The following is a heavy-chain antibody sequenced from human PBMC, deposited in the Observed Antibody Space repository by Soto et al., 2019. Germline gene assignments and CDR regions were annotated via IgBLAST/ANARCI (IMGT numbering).Heavy chain of an antibody. J-gene: IGHJ6*02. CDR3: ARLDTAMVSAVDV. CDR1: GFTFSDYY. V-gene: IGHV3-11*06. D-gene: IGHD5-18*01. Sequence: QVQLVESGGGLVKPGGSLRLSCAASGFTFSDYYMSWIRQAPGKGLEWVSYISSSSSYTNYADSVKGRFTISRDNAKNSLYLQMNSLRAEDTAVYYCARLDTAMVSAVDVWGQGTTVTVSS. CDR2: ISSSSSYT.